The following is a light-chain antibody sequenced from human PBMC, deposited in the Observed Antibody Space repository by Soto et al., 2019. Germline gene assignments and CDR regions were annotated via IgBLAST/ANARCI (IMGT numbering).Light chain of an antibody. Sequence: QSVLTQPPSASGTPGQRVTISCSGSSSNIGSNFVYWYQQLPGTAPKLLIYRNNQRPSGVPDRFSGSKSGTSASLAISGLRSEYEADYYCAAWDDSLSGAVFGGGTQLTVL. CDR2: RNN. CDR1: SSNIGSNF. V-gene: IGLV1-47*01. CDR3: AAWDDSLSGAV. J-gene: IGLJ7*01.